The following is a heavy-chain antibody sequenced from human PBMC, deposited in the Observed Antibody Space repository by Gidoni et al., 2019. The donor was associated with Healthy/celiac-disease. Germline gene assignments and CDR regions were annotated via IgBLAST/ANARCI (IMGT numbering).Heavy chain of an antibody. CDR3: TTAYQQLARGLYYYYYYMDV. Sequence: RIKSKTDGGTTDYAAPVKGRFTISRDDSKNTLYLQMNSLKTEDTAVYYCTTAYQQLARGLYYYYYYMDVWGKGTTVTVSS. V-gene: IGHV3-15*01. D-gene: IGHD6-13*01. CDR2: IKSKTDGGTT. J-gene: IGHJ6*03.